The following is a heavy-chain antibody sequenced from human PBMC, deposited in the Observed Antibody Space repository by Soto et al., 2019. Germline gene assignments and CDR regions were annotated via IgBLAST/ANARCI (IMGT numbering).Heavy chain of an antibody. CDR2: IYYSGNT. D-gene: IGHD2-2*01. CDR1: GGSISSSSNYY. V-gene: IGHV4-39*01. J-gene: IGHJ4*02. CDR3: VTTAAYCTGTSCYDFDY. Sequence: PSETLSLTCTASGGSISSSSNYYWGWIRQPPGKGLEWIGSIYYSGNTYYNPSLKSRVTLSVDTSKNQFSLNLSSVTAADTAVYYCVTTAAYCTGTSCYDFDYWGQGTLVTVSS.